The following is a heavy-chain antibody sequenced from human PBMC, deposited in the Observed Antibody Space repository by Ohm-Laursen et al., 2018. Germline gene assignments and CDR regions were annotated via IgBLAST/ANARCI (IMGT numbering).Heavy chain of an antibody. CDR3: AREGYGGYGLDP. Sequence: SLRLSCTASGFNFSDYYMSWIRQAPGKGLEWISYINSISSTMYFADSVKGRFIISRDNAKNSLYLQMNSLRAEDTAVYYCAREGYGGYGLDPWGQGTLVTVSS. D-gene: IGHD5-12*01. CDR1: GFNFSDYY. J-gene: IGHJ5*02. CDR2: INSISSTM. V-gene: IGHV3-11*01.